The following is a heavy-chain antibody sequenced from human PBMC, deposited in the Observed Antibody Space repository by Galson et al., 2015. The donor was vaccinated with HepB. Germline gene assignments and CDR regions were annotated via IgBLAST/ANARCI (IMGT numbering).Heavy chain of an antibody. CDR1: GGTFSSYA. CDR3: ARIDSLGSSYSDY. CDR2: IIPIFGTA. Sequence: SVKVSCKASGGTFSSYAISWVRQAPGQGLEWMGGIIPIFGTANYAQKFQGRITITADESTSTAYMELSSLRSEDTAVYYCARIDSLGSSYSDYWGQGTLVTVSS. V-gene: IGHV1-69*13. J-gene: IGHJ4*02. D-gene: IGHD1-26*01.